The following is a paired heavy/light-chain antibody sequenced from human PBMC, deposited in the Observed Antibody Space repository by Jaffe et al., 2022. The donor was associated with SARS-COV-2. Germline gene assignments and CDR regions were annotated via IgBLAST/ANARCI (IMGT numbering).Light chain of an antibody. J-gene: IGKJ2*01. V-gene: IGKV4-1*01. CDR1: QSVLASSNSKNQ. CDR3: QQFFSLPYT. Sequence: DIVMTQSPDSLAVSLGERATINCKSSQSVLASSNSKNQLAWYQQKPGQPPKMIIYWASTRESGVPDRFSGSGSGTDFTLTISSLQAEDVALYHCQQFFSLPYTFGQGTKLEIK. CDR2: WAS.
Heavy chain of an antibody. Sequence: QVQLHQSGPGLVKPSQTLSLTCAISGDSVSNNSVAWNWIRQSPSRGLEWLGRTYYRSKWYNDYAVFVKSRITVNPDTSKNQFSLQLNSVTPEDTAVYYCARALIGRFEFWGLGTLVTVSS. J-gene: IGHJ4*02. CDR2: TYYRSKWYN. CDR1: GDSVSNNSVA. V-gene: IGHV6-1*01. CDR3: ARALIGRFEF.